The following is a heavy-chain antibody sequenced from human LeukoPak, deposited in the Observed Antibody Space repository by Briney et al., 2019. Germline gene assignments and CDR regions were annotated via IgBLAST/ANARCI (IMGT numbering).Heavy chain of an antibody. CDR1: GYTFTGYY. Sequence: ASVKVSCTASGYTFTGYYIYWVRQAPGQGLEWMGRINPNSGDTNYAQKFQDRVTMTRNTSISTAYMELSSLRSDDTAVYYCARGPPNWGYDYWGPGTLVTVSS. CDR3: ARGPPNWGYDY. J-gene: IGHJ4*02. D-gene: IGHD7-27*01. V-gene: IGHV1-2*06. CDR2: INPNSGDT.